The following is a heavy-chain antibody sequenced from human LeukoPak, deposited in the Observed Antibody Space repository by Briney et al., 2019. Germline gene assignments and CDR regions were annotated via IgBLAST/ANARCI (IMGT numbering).Heavy chain of an antibody. CDR2: IYYSGST. CDR1: GGSISSGGYY. D-gene: IGHD4-17*01. Sequence: SQTLSLTCTVSGGSISSGGYYWSWIRQHPGKGLEWIGYIYYSGSTYYNPSLKRRVTIPVDTSKNQFSLKLSSVTAADTAVYYCARAVGPTVTTWYYFDYWGQGTLVTVSS. J-gene: IGHJ4*02. V-gene: IGHV4-31*03. CDR3: ARAVGPTVTTWYYFDY.